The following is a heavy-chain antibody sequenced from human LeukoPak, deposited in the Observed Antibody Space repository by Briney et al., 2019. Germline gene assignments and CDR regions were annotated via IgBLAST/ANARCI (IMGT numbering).Heavy chain of an antibody. V-gene: IGHV4-39*07. Sequence: PSETLSLTCTVSGGSISSSSYYWGWIRQPPGKGLEWIGSMYSSGSTYYNPSLKSRVTISVDTSKNQFSLKLSSVTAADTAVYYCARASDSSGYYYANAFDIWGQGTMVTVSS. CDR3: ARASDSSGYYYANAFDI. CDR2: MYSSGST. D-gene: IGHD3-22*01. J-gene: IGHJ3*02. CDR1: GGSISSSSYY.